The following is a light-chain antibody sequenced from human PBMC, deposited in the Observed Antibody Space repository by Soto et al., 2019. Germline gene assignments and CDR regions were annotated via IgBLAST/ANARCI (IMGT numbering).Light chain of an antibody. J-gene: IGLJ3*02. V-gene: IGLV1-44*01. CDR2: TDY. Sequence: QPVLTQPPSASGTPGQRVTICCSGTSSNIGTYTVNWYQQLPGTAPKLLIYTDYQRPSGVPDRFSGSKSGTSASLAINGLHSEDEADYYCASWDDNLNGGVFGGGTKVTVL. CDR1: SSNIGTYT. CDR3: ASWDDNLNGGV.